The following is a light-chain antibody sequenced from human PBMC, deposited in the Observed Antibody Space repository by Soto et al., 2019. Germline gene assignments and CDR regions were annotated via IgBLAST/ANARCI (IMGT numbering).Light chain of an antibody. CDR1: GSNIGNNY. CDR3: ASWDNSLSDGRV. Sequence: QSVLTQPPSGSAAPGQTVTISCSGSGSNIGNNYVSWYQHLPGAAPKLLIFETNRRPARIPDRFSGSKSGTSATLGITGLQTADEGDYYCASWDNSLSDGRVFGPGTKVTVL. V-gene: IGLV1-51*02. CDR2: ETN. J-gene: IGLJ1*01.